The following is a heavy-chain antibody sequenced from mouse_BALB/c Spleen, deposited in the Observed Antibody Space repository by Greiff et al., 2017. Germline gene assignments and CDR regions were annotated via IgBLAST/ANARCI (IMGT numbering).Heavy chain of an antibody. J-gene: IGHJ3*01. CDR1: GYSFTGYN. Sequence: VHVKQSGPELEKPGASVKISCKASGYSFTGYNMNWVKQSNGKSLEWIGNIDPYYGGTSYNQKFKGKATLTVDKSSSTAYMQLKSLTSEDSAVYYCAREGLPYAWFAYWGQGTLVTVSA. CDR3: AREGLPYAWFAY. D-gene: IGHD2-2*01. CDR2: IDPYYGGT. V-gene: IGHV1-39*01.